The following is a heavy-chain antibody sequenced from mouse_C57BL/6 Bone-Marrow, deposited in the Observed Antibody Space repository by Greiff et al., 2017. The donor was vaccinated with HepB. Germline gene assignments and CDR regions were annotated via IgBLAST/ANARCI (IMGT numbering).Heavy chain of an antibody. D-gene: IGHD4-1*01. Sequence: DVMLVESGGGLVKPGGSLKLSCAASGFTFSDYGMHWVRQAPEKGLEWVAYISSGSSTIYYADTVKGRFTISRDNAKNTLFLQMTSLRSEDTAMYYCARTWGDAMDYWGQGTSVTVSS. CDR3: ARTWGDAMDY. J-gene: IGHJ4*01. CDR1: GFTFSDYG. CDR2: ISSGSSTI. V-gene: IGHV5-17*01.